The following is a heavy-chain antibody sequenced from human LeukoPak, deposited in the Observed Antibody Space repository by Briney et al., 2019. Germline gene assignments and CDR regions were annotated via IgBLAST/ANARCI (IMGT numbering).Heavy chain of an antibody. CDR2: INHSGST. V-gene: IGHV4-34*01. Sequence: SGTLSLTCAVYGGSFSGYYWSWIRQPPGKGLEWIGEINHSGSTNYNPSLKSRVTISVDTSKNQFSLKLSSVTAADTAVYYCASLTPYYYGMDVWGQGTTVTVSS. CDR1: GGSFSGYY. D-gene: IGHD3-9*01. CDR3: ASLTPYYYGMDV. J-gene: IGHJ6*02.